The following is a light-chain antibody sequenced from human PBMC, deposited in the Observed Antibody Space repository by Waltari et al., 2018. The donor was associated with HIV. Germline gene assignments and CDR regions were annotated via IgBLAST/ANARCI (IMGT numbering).Light chain of an antibody. V-gene: IGLV1-44*01. Sequence: QSVLIQPPSVSGTPGQRVTISCSVGRSNIGDHAGTWYEQFPGTAPKLLSYSNNQRPSGVPDRFSGSKSGTSASLAISGLQSEDEADYYCATLDDSLNGPVFGGGTKVTVL. CDR1: RSNIGDHA. CDR2: SNN. J-gene: IGLJ2*01. CDR3: ATLDDSLNGPV.